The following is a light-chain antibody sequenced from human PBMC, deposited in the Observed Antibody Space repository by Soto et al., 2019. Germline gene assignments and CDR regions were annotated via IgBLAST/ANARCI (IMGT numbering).Light chain of an antibody. J-gene: IGKJ3*01. V-gene: IGKV1-27*01. CDR2: AAS. CDR1: QAIHNY. Sequence: DIQMTQSPSSLSASVGDRVTITCRAGQAIHNYIAWYQQKPGKVPKLLMYAASTLQSGVPSRFSGSGSGTDFTITISRLQPEDVATYYCEKYNSAPFTFGPGAKVYIQ. CDR3: EKYNSAPFT.